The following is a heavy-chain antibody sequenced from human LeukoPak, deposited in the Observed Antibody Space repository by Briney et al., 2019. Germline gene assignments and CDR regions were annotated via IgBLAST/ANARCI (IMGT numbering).Heavy chain of an antibody. CDR2: INSDGSST. J-gene: IGHJ6*02. D-gene: IGHD5-18*01. CDR3: ARDRGYSPDV. CDR1: GFTVSSNY. Sequence: GGSLRLSCAASGFTVSSNYMSWVRQAPGTGLVWVSHINSDGSSTSYADSVKGRFTISRDNAKNTLYLQMNSLRAEDTAVYYCARDRGYSPDVWGQGTTVTVSS. V-gene: IGHV3-74*01.